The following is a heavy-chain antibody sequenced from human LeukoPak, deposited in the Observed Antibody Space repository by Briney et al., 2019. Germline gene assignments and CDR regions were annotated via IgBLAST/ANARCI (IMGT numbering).Heavy chain of an antibody. CDR2: IKRDGSEK. D-gene: IGHD3-10*01. Sequence: GGSLRLSCAASGFIFSSSWMTWVRQAPGKGLEWVANIKRDGSEKYCVDSVKGRFTISRDNAKNSLYLQMNSLNAEDTAVYYCARQITSPSDAFDLWGRGTMVTVSS. V-gene: IGHV3-7*01. CDR1: GFIFSSSW. J-gene: IGHJ3*01. CDR3: ARQITSPSDAFDL.